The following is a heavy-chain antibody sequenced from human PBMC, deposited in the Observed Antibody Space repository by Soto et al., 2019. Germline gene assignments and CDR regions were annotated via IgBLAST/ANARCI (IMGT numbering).Heavy chain of an antibody. Sequence: QVQLEQPGAEVKKPGDSVKVSCKAPRYIFTAYLMHWVQQAPGQGLEWMGWINPNNGATHYGLSFQGRGTMTRVTSISTAYMVLSCVRSDDTAVYYCASHDPGARFDSWGQGTLVIVS. CDR1: RYIFTAYL. CDR3: ASHDPGARFDS. D-gene: IGHD1-1*01. J-gene: IGHJ5*01. V-gene: IGHV1-2*02. CDR2: INPNNGAT.